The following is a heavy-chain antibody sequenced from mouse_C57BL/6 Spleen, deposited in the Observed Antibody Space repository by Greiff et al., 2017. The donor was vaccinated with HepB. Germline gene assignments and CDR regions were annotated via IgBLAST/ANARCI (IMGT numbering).Heavy chain of an antibody. Sequence: EVQGVESGGGLVQPGGSMKLSCVASGFTFSNYWMNWVRQSPEKGLEWVAQIRLKSDNYATHYAESVKGRFTISRDDSKSSVYLQMNNLRAEDTGIYYCTGLYGNYFYYAMDYWGQGTSVTVSS. V-gene: IGHV6-3*01. D-gene: IGHD2-1*01. CDR3: TGLYGNYFYYAMDY. CDR1: GFTFSNYW. J-gene: IGHJ4*01. CDR2: IRLKSDNYAT.